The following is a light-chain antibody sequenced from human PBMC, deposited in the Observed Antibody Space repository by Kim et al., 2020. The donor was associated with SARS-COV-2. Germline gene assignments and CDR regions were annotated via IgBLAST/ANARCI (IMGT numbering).Light chain of an antibody. J-gene: IGLJ2*01. Sequence: LSQGQTASITFSGDKLGDKYACWYQQKPGQSPVLVIYQDSKRPSGIPEQFSGSNSGNTATLTISGTQAMDEADYYCQAWDSSTVVFGGGTQLTVL. V-gene: IGLV3-1*01. CDR1: KLGDKY. CDR3: QAWDSSTVV. CDR2: QDS.